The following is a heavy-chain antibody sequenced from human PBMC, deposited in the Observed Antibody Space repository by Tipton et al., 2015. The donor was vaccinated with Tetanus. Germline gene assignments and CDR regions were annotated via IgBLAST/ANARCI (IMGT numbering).Heavy chain of an antibody. Sequence: TLSLTCTVSGGSITPYYWSWIRQSSGKGLEWIGYIYHSGSTNYNPSLKSRVTISVHTSKNQFSLNRNSVTAADTAVYYCATISQGISCYWNQGYYGVDAWGQGTTITVSS. J-gene: IGHJ6*02. V-gene: IGHV4-4*09. D-gene: IGHD3-22*01. CDR3: ATISQGISCYWNQGYYGVDA. CDR2: IYHSGST. CDR1: GGSITPYY.